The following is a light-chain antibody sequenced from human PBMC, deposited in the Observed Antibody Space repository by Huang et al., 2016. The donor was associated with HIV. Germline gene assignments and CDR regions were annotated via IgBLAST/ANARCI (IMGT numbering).Light chain of an antibody. CDR1: QSVSSN. J-gene: IGKJ1*01. V-gene: IGKV3-15*01. Sequence: EIVMTQSPAILSVSPGERATLSCRASQSVSSNLAWYQHKPGQAPRLLIYSASTRAAGIPARFSGSRSGTEFTLTISSLQSEDFAVYYCQQYNNWRTWTFGQGTKVEIK. CDR2: SAS. CDR3: QQYNNWRTWT.